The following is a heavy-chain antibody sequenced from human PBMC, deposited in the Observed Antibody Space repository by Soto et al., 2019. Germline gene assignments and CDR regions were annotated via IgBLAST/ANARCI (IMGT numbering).Heavy chain of an antibody. CDR3: ARGDWNYYILTGYPN. V-gene: IGHV1-69*13. D-gene: IGHD3-9*01. CDR1: GGTFSSYA. CDR2: IIPIFGTA. Sequence: SVKVSCKASGGTFSSYAISWVRQAPGQGLEWMGGIIPIFGTANYAQKFQGRVTITADESTSTAYMELSSLRSEDTAVYYCARGDWNYYILTGYPNWGEGTLVTISS. J-gene: IGHJ4*02.